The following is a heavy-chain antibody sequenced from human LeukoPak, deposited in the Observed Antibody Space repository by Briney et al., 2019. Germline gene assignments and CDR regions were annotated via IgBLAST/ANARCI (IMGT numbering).Heavy chain of an antibody. D-gene: IGHD1-26*01. CDR2: ISWNSGSI. J-gene: IGHJ4*02. Sequence: GGSLRLSCAASGFTFDDYAMHWVRHAPGKGLEWVSGISWNSGSIGYADSVKGRFTISRDNAKNSLYLQMNSLRAEDTALYYCAKARTAISGSYYLFDYWGQGTLVTVSS. V-gene: IGHV3-9*01. CDR3: AKARTAISGSYYLFDY. CDR1: GFTFDDYA.